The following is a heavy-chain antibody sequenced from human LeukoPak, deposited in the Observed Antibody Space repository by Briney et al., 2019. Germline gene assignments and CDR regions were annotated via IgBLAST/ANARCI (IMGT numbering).Heavy chain of an antibody. Sequence: GASVKVSCKASGYTFTSYYMHWVRQAPGQGLEWMGIINPSGGSTSYAQKFQGRVTMTRDTSISTAYMELSRLRSDDTAVYYCARFSVCHDILTGYYNGEYWGQGTLVTVSS. CDR2: INPSGGST. CDR1: GYTFTSYY. V-gene: IGHV1-46*01. J-gene: IGHJ4*02. CDR3: ARFSVCHDILTGYYNGEY. D-gene: IGHD3-9*01.